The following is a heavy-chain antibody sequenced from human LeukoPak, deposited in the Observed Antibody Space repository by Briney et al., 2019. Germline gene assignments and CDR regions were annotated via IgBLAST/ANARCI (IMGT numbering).Heavy chain of an antibody. CDR1: GFTFSSYS. CDR3: ARHDYGDYSLFDY. D-gene: IGHD4-17*01. CDR2: ISSSNSYI. Sequence: GGSLRLSCAASGFTFSSYSMNWVRQAPGKWLEWVSSISSSNSYIYYADSVKGRFTISGDNAKNSLYLQMNSLRAEDTAVYYCARHDYGDYSLFDYWGQGTLVTVSS. J-gene: IGHJ4*02. V-gene: IGHV3-21*01.